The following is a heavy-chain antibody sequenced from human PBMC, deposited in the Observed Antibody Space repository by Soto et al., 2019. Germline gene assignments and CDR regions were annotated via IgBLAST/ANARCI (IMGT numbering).Heavy chain of an antibody. CDR1: GFTFSSYG. V-gene: IGHV3-33*01. D-gene: IGHD2-15*01. Sequence: PWGSLRLSCAASGFTFSSYGIHFFRHSPLKGLEWVAVIWYDGSNKYYADSVKGRFTISRDNSKNTLYLQMNSLRAEDTAVYYCARDLCSGGSCYLFDYWGQGTLVTVSS. CDR2: IWYDGSNK. CDR3: ARDLCSGGSCYLFDY. J-gene: IGHJ4*02.